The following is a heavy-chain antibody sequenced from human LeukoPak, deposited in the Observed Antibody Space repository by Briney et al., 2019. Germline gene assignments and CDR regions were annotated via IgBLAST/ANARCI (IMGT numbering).Heavy chain of an antibody. CDR2: IYPGDSDT. J-gene: IGHJ4*02. V-gene: IGHV5-51*01. Sequence: GESLKISCKGSGYSFTSYWIGWVRQMPGKGLEWMGIIYPGDSDTRYSPSFQGQVTISADKSISTAYLQWSSLKASDTAMYYCARYQPIAARGISARTLLIDYWGQGTLVTVSS. CDR3: ARYQPIAARGISARTLLIDY. D-gene: IGHD6-6*01. CDR1: GYSFTSYW.